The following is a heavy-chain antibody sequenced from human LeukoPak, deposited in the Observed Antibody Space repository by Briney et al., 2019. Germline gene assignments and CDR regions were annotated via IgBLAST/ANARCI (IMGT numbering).Heavy chain of an antibody. CDR2: INHSGST. J-gene: IGHJ5*02. CDR1: GGSFSGYY. D-gene: IGHD3-22*01. Sequence: SETLSLTCAVYGGSFSGYYWSWIRQPPGKGLEWIGEINHSGSTNYNPSLKSRVTISVDTSKNQFSLKLSSVTAADTAVYYCASLTYYYDSSFDPWGQGTLVTVSS. V-gene: IGHV4-34*01. CDR3: ASLTYYYDSSFDP.